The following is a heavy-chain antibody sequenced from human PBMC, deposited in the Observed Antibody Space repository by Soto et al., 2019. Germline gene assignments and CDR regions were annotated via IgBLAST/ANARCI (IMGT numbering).Heavy chain of an antibody. CDR2: INAGNGNT. V-gene: IGHV1-3*01. Sequence: ASVKVSCKASGYTFTNYAVHWVRQAPGQRLGWMGWINAGNGNTRFSQNLQGRVTITRDTSARTVYMELSSLRSEDTAVYYCARGHLAVVPVASWFYYMDVWGKGNTVTVSS. D-gene: IGHD2-2*01. J-gene: IGHJ6*03. CDR1: GYTFTNYA. CDR3: ARGHLAVVPVASWFYYMDV.